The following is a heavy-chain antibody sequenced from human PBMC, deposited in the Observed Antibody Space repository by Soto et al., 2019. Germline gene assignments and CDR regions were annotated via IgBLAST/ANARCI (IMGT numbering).Heavy chain of an antibody. V-gene: IGHV3-23*01. CDR1: GFTFSSYA. D-gene: IGHD3-9*01. J-gene: IGHJ3*02. CDR3: ATYTILTGSIDAFDI. CDR2: ISGSGGST. Sequence: GESLKISCAASGFTFSSYAMSWVRQAPGKGLEWVSAISGSGGSTYYADSVKGRFTISRDNSKNTLYLQMNSLRAEDTAVYYCATYTILTGSIDAFDIWGQGTMVTVSS.